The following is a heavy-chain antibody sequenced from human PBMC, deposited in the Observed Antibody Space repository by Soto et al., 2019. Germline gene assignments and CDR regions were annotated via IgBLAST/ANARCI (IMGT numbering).Heavy chain of an antibody. CDR3: TTVPLPLDY. J-gene: IGHJ4*02. V-gene: IGHV3-15*01. CDR2: IKSKTDGGTT. Sequence: GGSLRLSCAASGLTFSNAWMSWVRQAPGKGLEWAGRIKSKTDGGTTDYAAPVKGRFTISRDDSKNTLYLQMNSLKTEDTAVYYCTTVPLPLDYWGQGTLVTVSS. CDR1: GLTFSNAW. D-gene: IGHD2-2*01.